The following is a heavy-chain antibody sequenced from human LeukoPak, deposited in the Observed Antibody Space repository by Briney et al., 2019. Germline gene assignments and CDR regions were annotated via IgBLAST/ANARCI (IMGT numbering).Heavy chain of an antibody. CDR3: ARDVDTSNHMSIFDP. CDR2: IQYDGSKT. J-gene: IGHJ5*02. Sequence: GRSLRLSCAGSGFTFSHYGMHWVRQAPGKGLEWVADIQYDGSKTYYGDSVKGRFSISRDNSRNTLYLQMSSLRAEDTAVYSCARDVDTSNHMSIFDPWGQGTLVTVSS. V-gene: IGHV3-33*01. D-gene: IGHD2-21*01. CDR1: GFTFSHYG.